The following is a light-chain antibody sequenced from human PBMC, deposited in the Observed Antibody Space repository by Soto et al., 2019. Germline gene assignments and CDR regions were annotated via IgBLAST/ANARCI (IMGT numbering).Light chain of an antibody. CDR3: SLYTSSSTYV. CDR2: EVS. Sequence: QSVLAQPPSVSGSPGQLVTISCTGTSSDVGSYNRVSWYQQPPGTAPKLMIYEVSNRPSGVPDRFSGSKSGNTASLTISGLQAEDEADYYCSLYTSSSTYVFGTGTKVTVL. CDR1: SSDVGSYNR. V-gene: IGLV2-18*01. J-gene: IGLJ1*01.